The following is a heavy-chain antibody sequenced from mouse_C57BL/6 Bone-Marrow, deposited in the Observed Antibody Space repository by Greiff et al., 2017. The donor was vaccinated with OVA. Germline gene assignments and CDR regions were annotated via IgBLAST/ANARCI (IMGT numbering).Heavy chain of an antibody. J-gene: IGHJ2*01. D-gene: IGHD4-1*01. CDR1: GFNIQDDY. Sequence: VQLQQSGAALVRPGASVKLSCTASGFNIQDDYMHWVKQRPEQGLEWIGWIDPENGDTEYASKFQGKATITADTSSNTAYLQLSSLTSEDTAVYYCTTRGTRYWGQGTTLTVSS. CDR2: IDPENGDT. CDR3: TTRGTRY. V-gene: IGHV14-4*01.